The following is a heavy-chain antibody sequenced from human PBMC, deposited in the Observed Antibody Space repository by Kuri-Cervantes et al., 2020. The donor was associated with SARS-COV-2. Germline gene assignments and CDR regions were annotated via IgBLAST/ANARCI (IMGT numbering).Heavy chain of an antibody. V-gene: IGHV5-51*01. Sequence: GESLKISCKGSAYTFDTYWIAWVRQMPGKGLEWMGIIYPGESHVSYSTSFQGQVTISTDKSISTDYVQWNSLEASDTAMYYCARHSNSAYDSGGHPTWFALWGQGTLVTVSS. J-gene: IGHJ4*02. CDR1: AYTFDTYW. CDR2: IYPGESHV. D-gene: IGHD3-22*01. CDR3: ARHSNSAYDSGGHPTWFAL.